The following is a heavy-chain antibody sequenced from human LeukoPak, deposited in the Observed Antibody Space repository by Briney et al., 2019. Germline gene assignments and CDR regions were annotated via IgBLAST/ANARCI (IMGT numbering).Heavy chain of an antibody. CDR2: INPNSGGT. CDR1: GYTFTGYY. V-gene: IGHV1-2*04. J-gene: IGHJ6*02. CDR3: ARNLKRSYVVDYYGMDV. D-gene: IGHD1-26*01. Sequence: ASVKVSCKASGYTFTGYYMHWVRQAPGQGLEWMGWINPNSGGTNYAQKFQGWVTMTRDTSISTAYMELSRLRSDDTAVYYCARNLKRSYVVDYYGMDVWGQGTTVTVSS.